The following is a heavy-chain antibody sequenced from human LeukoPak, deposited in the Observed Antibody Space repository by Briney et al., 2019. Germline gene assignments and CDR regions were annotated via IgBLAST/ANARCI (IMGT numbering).Heavy chain of an antibody. V-gene: IGHV3-30*18. J-gene: IGHJ4*02. CDR3: AKDGPPAEAGSRGYDYFRYPERRNYYFDY. CDR1: GFTFSSYG. D-gene: IGHD5-12*01. CDR2: ISYDGSNK. Sequence: PGGSLRLSCAASGFTFSSYGMHWVRQAPGKGLEWVAVISYDGSNKYYADSVKGRFTISRDNSKNTLYLQMNSLRAEDTAVYYCAKDGPPAEAGSRGYDYFRYPERRNYYFDYWGQGTLVTVSS.